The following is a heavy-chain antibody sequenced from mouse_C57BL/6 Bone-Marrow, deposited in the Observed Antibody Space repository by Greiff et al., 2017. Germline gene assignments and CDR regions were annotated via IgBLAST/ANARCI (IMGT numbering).Heavy chain of an antibody. CDR1: GYTFTSYW. Sequence: QVQLQQPGAELVKPGASVKMSCKASGYTFTSYWITWVKQRPGQGLEWIGDIYPGSGSTNYNEKFKSKATLTVDTSSSTAYMQLSSLTSEDSAVYYCARRIYYDFWLAYWGQGTLVTVSA. J-gene: IGHJ3*01. V-gene: IGHV1-55*01. CDR2: IYPGSGST. CDR3: ARRIYYDFWLAY. D-gene: IGHD2-4*01.